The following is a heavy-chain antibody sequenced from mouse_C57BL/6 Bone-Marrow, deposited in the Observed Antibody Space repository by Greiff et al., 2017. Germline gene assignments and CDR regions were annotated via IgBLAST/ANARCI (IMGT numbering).Heavy chain of an antibody. CDR1: GFNIKDDY. CDR2: IGPENGDT. J-gene: IGHJ3*01. D-gene: IGHD1-3*01. CDR3: TIKCLPFAY. V-gene: IGHV14-4*01. Sequence: VHVKQSGAELVRPGASLKLSCTASGFNIKDDYMHWVKQRPEKGLEWIGWIGPENGDTEYASKFQGKATITADTASNTAYLQLSNLTSEDTAVYDCTIKCLPFAYWGQGTLVTVSA.